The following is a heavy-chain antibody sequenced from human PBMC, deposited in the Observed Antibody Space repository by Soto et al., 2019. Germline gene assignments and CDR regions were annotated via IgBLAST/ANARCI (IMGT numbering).Heavy chain of an antibody. CDR2: IIPVFGTP. J-gene: IGHJ6*02. CDR3: AGERSIGYCITTTCPKPFYYSAMDV. CDR1: GGTFTNYA. Sequence: QVQLVQSGAEVKKPGSSLKISCKASGGTFTNYAFSWVRQAPGQGLEWMGGIIPVFGTPDYAQKFQGRVTLTADESRSTASMELSSLRSDDTAVYYCAGERSIGYCITTTCPKPFYYSAMDVWGQGTTVTVSS. D-gene: IGHD2-2*01. V-gene: IGHV1-69*12.